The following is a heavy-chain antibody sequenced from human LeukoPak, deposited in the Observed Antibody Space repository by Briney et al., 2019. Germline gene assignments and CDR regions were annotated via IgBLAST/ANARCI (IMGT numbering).Heavy chain of an antibody. J-gene: IGHJ4*02. D-gene: IGHD2-2*01. CDR3: ARALPGCDRTNCYGLDY. V-gene: IGHV7-4-1*02. CDR1: GYTFTSYY. Sequence: GASVKVSCKASGYTFTSYYMHWVRQAPGQGLEWMGWINTNTANPTYAQGFAGRFVFSLDTSVNTAYLQISSLKAEDTAVYYCARALPGCDRTNCYGLDYWGQGTLVTVSS. CDR2: INTNTANP.